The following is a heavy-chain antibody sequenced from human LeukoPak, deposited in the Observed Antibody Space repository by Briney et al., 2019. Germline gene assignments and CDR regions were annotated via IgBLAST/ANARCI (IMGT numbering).Heavy chain of an antibody. CDR3: ARSSRELGGYAPWELMPPFDY. CDR1: GFTFSSYR. V-gene: IGHV3-48*01. D-gene: IGHD1-7*01. Sequence: PGGSLRLSCAASGFTFSSYRMNWVRQAPGKGLEWVSYISSSSTIYYADSVKGRLTISRDNAKNSLYLQMNSLRAEDTAVYYCARSSRELGGYAPWELMPPFDYWGQGTLVTVSS. CDR2: ISSSSTI. J-gene: IGHJ4*02.